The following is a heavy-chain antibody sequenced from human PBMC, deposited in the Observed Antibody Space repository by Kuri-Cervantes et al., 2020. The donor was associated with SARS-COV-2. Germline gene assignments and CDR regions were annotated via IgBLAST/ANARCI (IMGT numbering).Heavy chain of an antibody. CDR1: GFTFSSYS. Sequence: LTCAASGFTFSSYSMNWVRQAPGKGLEWVSSISSSSSYIYYADSVKGRFTISRDNAKNSLYLQMNSLRAEDTAVYYCARSPEDSYDYYGMDVWGQGTTVTVSS. CDR3: ARSPEDSYDYYGMDV. D-gene: IGHD2-15*01. CDR2: ISSSSSYI. V-gene: IGHV3-21*01. J-gene: IGHJ6*02.